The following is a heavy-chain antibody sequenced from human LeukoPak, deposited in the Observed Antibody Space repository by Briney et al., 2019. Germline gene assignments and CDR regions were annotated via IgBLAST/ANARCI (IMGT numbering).Heavy chain of an antibody. Sequence: PGRSLRLSCAATGFTFDDYAMHWVRQAPGKGLEWVSAISGSGGSTYYADSVKGRFTISRDNSKNTLYLQMNSLRAEDTAVYYCANWKGDYPIHDYWGQGTLVTVSS. CDR3: ANWKGDYPIHDY. CDR2: ISGSGGST. V-gene: IGHV3-23*01. CDR1: GFTFDDYA. J-gene: IGHJ4*02. D-gene: IGHD4-17*01.